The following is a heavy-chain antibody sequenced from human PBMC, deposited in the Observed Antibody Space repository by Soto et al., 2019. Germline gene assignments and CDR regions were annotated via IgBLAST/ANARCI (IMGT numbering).Heavy chain of an antibody. D-gene: IGHD2-15*01. CDR2: IRTKANSYAT. J-gene: IGHJ6*02. Sequence: EVQLVESGGGLVQPGESLKLSCAASGFTFRGSARHWVRQASGKGLEWVGRIRTKANSYATAYAASVQGRFTISRDDSKSTAYLQMNSLKTEDTAVYYCTGSLLAYCSGGKCHTDYYYYGMDVWGQGNAVTVSS. CDR3: TGSLLAYCSGGKCHTDYYYYGMDV. CDR1: GFTFRGSA. V-gene: IGHV3-73*02.